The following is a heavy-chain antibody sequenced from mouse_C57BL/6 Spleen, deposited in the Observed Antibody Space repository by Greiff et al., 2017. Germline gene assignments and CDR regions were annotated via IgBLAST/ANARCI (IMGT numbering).Heavy chain of an antibody. Sequence: DVQLQESGPGLVKPSQSLSLTCSVTGYSITSGYYWNWIRQFPGNKLEWVVYISYDGSNNYNPTLKNRIPITRDTSKNQFFLKLNSVTTEDTATYYCARDGYPWLAYGGQGTLVTVSA. V-gene: IGHV3-6*01. CDR1: GYSITSGYY. CDR2: ISYDGSN. J-gene: IGHJ3*01. D-gene: IGHD2-2*01. CDR3: ARDGYPWLAY.